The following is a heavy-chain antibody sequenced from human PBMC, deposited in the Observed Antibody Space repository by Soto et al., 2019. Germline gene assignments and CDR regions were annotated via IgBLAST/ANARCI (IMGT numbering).Heavy chain of an antibody. CDR2: IYYSGST. J-gene: IGHJ3*02. V-gene: IGHV4-31*03. CDR1: GGSISSGGYY. CDR3: ASGGDPEADAFDI. Sequence: QVQLQESGPGLVKPSQTLSLTCTVSGGSISSGGYYWSWIRQHPGKGLGWIGYIYYSGSTYYNPSLKSRVTISVDTSKNQFSLKLSSVTAADTAVYYCASGGDPEADAFDIWGQGTMVTVSS. D-gene: IGHD2-21*02.